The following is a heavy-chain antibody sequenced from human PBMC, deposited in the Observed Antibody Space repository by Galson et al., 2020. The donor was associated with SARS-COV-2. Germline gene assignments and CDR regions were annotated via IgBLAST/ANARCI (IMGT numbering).Heavy chain of an antibody. J-gene: IGHJ2*01. Sequence: SETLSLTCTVSGGSISTTSYFWGWIRQPPGQGLEWLGTIYYSGTTYYNPSLRSRVTISVDTSTNQFSLKLNSVTAADTAVYYCARRGGTVTTQHFDRWGRGTLVTVSS. CDR3: ARRGGTVTTQHFDR. CDR1: GGSISTTSYF. CDR2: IYYSGTT. D-gene: IGHD4-17*01. V-gene: IGHV4-39*01.